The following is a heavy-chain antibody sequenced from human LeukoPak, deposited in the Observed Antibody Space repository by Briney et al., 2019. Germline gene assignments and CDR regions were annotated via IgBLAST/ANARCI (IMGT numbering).Heavy chain of an antibody. J-gene: IGHJ5*01. Sequence: GRSLRLSCAASGFTFSRYAMHRVRQAPGKGLEWVAVTSPDGNSQYYADSVKGRFTISRDNSKNTVFLQMNSLSTEDTAVYSCFTGSAYYYDSWGQGTLVTVSS. V-gene: IGHV3-30*01. CDR2: TSPDGNSQ. CDR1: GFTFSRYA. CDR3: FTGSAYYYDS. D-gene: IGHD3-22*01.